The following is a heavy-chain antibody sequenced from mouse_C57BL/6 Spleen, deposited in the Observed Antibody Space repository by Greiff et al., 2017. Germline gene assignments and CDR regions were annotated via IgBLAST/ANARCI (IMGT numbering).Heavy chain of an antibody. D-gene: IGHD4-1*01. CDR1: GFTFSDYG. J-gene: IGHJ2*01. V-gene: IGHV5-17*01. Sequence: EVMLVESGGGLVKPGGSLKLSCAASGFTFSDYGMHWVRQAPEKGLEWVAYISSGSSTIYYADTVKGRFTISRDNAKNTLFLQMTSLRSEDTAMYYCARLRPGTGYFDYWGQGTTLTVSS. CDR2: ISSGSSTI. CDR3: ARLRPGTGYFDY.